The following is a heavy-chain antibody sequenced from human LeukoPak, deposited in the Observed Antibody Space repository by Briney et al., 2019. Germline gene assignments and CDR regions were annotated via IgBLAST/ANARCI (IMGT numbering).Heavy chain of an antibody. D-gene: IGHD3-22*01. Sequence: GGSLRLSCAASGFTFSSYGMHWVRQAPGKGLEWVAVISYDGSNKYYADSVKGRFTISRDNSKNTLYLQMNSLRAEDTAVYYCAKSGYDSSGYHRALDYWGQGTLVTVSS. CDR3: AKSGYDSSGYHRALDY. J-gene: IGHJ4*02. CDR2: ISYDGSNK. V-gene: IGHV3-30*18. CDR1: GFTFSSYG.